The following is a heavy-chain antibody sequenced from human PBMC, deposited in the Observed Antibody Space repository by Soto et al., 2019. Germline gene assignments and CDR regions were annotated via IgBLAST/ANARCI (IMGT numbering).Heavy chain of an antibody. J-gene: IGHJ6*02. Sequence: ASETLSLTCTVSGGSVSSGSYQWTWIRQSPGKAPEWIGYIHVSGATNSNPSLKGRDTISIDTSKNQFSLKLTSVTPADSGVYYCARDGHGMDVWGLGTTVTVSS. V-gene: IGHV4-61*01. CDR3: ARDGHGMDV. CDR1: GGSVSSGSYQ. CDR2: IHVSGAT.